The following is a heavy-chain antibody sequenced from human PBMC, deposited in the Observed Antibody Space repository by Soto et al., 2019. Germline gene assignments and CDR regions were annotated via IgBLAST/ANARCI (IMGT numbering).Heavy chain of an antibody. J-gene: IGHJ3*02. CDR3: ARDPAAYSSGWDGTDAFDI. CDR2: IYYSGST. Sequence: QVQLQESGPGLVKPSETLSLTCTVSGGSVSSGSYYWSWIRQPPGKGLEWIGYIYYSGSTNYNPSLTSRVPISVDTSENQFSLKLSSVTAAATAVYYCARDPAAYSSGWDGTDAFDIWGQGTMVTFSS. V-gene: IGHV4-61*01. CDR1: GGSVSSGSYY. D-gene: IGHD6-19*01.